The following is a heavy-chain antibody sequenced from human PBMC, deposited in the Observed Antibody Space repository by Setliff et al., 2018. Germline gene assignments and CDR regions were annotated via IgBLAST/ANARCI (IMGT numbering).Heavy chain of an antibody. CDR2: FDPEDGET. Sequence: ASVKVSCKVSGYTLTELSMHRVRQAPGKGLEWMGGFDPEDGETIYAQKFQGRVTMTEDTSTDTAYMELSSLRSEDTAVYYCATSVSWIQLVLYPQGHPEPFDYWGQGTLVTVSS. CDR1: GYTLTELS. D-gene: IGHD5-18*01. CDR3: ATSVSWIQLVLYPQGHPEPFDY. V-gene: IGHV1-24*01. J-gene: IGHJ4*02.